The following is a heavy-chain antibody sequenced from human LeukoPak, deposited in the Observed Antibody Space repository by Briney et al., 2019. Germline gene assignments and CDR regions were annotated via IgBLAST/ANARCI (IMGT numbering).Heavy chain of an antibody. CDR1: GFTFSSYT. CDR2: IKQDGSEK. CDR3: ARDGRLAY. Sequence: GGSLRLSCAASGFTFSSYTMNWVRQAPGKGLEWVAKIKQDGSEKYYVDSVKGRFTISRDNARNSLYLQMNSLRAEDTAIYYCARDGRLAYWGQGTLVTVSS. J-gene: IGHJ4*02. V-gene: IGHV3-7*05.